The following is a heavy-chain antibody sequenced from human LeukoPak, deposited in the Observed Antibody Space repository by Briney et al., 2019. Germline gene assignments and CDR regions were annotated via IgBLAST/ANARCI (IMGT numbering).Heavy chain of an antibody. CDR2: IKRDGSQK. Sequence: GGSLRLSCAAPGFSFSSNWMGWVRQAPGKGLEWVAHIKRDGSQKYYLDSVKGRFTISRDNAKNSLYLQMNSLRVEDTAVYYCARVDYGDYVVFDYWGQGTLVTVSS. D-gene: IGHD4-17*01. V-gene: IGHV3-7*01. CDR3: ARVDYGDYVVFDY. J-gene: IGHJ4*02. CDR1: GFSFSSNW.